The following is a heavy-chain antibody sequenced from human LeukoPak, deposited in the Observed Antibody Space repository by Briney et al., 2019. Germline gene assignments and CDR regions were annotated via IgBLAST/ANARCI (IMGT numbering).Heavy chain of an antibody. V-gene: IGHV4-34*01. CDR3: ARTITMVRGVKGEFDP. J-gene: IGHJ5*02. CDR1: GGSFSGAY. CDR2: INHSGST. Sequence: SETLSLTCAVYGGSFSGAYWSWIRQAPGKGLEWIGEINHSGSTNYNPSLKSRVTMSLDTSKKQVSLKLNSVTAADTAVYYCARTITMVRGVKGEFDPWGQGTLVTVSS. D-gene: IGHD3-10*01.